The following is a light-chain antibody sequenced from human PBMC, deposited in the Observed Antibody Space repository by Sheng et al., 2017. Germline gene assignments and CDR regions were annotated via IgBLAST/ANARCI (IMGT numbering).Light chain of an antibody. CDR2: EVT. CDR1: SSDVGGYKY. CDR3: SSYAGSATWV. V-gene: IGLV2-8*01. Sequence: QSALTQPPSASGSPGQSVTISCTGTSSDVGGYKYVSWYQQHPGKAPKLMIYEVTKRPSGVPDRFSGSKSGNTASLTVSGLQAEDEADYYCSSYAGSATWVFGGGTKLTVL. J-gene: IGLJ3*02.